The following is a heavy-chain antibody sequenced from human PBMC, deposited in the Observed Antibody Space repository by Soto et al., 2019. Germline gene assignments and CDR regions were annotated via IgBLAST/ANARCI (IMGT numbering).Heavy chain of an antibody. CDR1: GFTFSSYA. CDR2: ISGSGGST. V-gene: IGHV3-23*01. D-gene: IGHD1-7*01. CDR3: ARTRLSKTGTTSGTKNYYYYGMDV. Sequence: EVQLLESGGGLVQPGGSLRLSCAASGFTFSSYAMSWVRQAPGKGLEWVSAISGSGGSTYYADSVKGRFTISRDNSKNTLYLQMNSLRAEDTAVYYCARTRLSKTGTTSGTKNYYYYGMDVWGQGTTVTVSS. J-gene: IGHJ6*02.